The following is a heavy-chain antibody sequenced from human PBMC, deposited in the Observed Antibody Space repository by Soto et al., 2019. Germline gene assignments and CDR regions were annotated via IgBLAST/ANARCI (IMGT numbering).Heavy chain of an antibody. Sequence: ASVKVSCKASGYTFTSYAMHWVRQAPGQRLEWMGWINAGNGNTKYSRRFQGRFTIPGEPSASTAYLELSSLSSEETAVYYCASPRGGQWPKGPRGQNFDAFVIGGQGTMVTVSS. CDR3: ASPRGGQWPKGPRGQNFDAFVI. CDR1: GYTFTSYA. CDR2: INAGNGNT. J-gene: IGHJ3*02. D-gene: IGHD6-19*01. V-gene: IGHV1-3*01.